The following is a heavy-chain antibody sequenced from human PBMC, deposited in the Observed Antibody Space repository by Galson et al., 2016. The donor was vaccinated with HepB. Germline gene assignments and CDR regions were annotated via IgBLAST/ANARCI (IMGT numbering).Heavy chain of an antibody. Sequence: SVKVSCKGFGGIFSNYAMSWVRQAPGQGLEWMGGIMPLSSTADYAQKFRGRVSITADESTGTLYMQLSSVRFDDTAVYYCTRSSSGWLLDSWGQGTLVTVSS. J-gene: IGHJ4*02. V-gene: IGHV1-69*13. CDR3: TRSSSGWLLDS. D-gene: IGHD6-19*01. CDR1: GGIFSNYA. CDR2: IMPLSSTA.